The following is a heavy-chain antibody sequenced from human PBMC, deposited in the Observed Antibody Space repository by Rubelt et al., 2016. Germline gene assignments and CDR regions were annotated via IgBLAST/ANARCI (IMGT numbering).Heavy chain of an antibody. Sequence: QVQLQESGPGLVKPSETLSLTCTVSGYSISSGYYWGWIRQPPGKGLEWIGSIYYSGSTYYNPSLKIRVTISVDTSKNQFSLKLSSVTAADTAVYYCARLPSGWYQSYFDLWGRGTLVTVSS. CDR1: GYSISSGYY. CDR3: ARLPSGWYQSYFDL. CDR2: IYYSGST. J-gene: IGHJ2*01. V-gene: IGHV4-38-2*02. D-gene: IGHD6-19*01.